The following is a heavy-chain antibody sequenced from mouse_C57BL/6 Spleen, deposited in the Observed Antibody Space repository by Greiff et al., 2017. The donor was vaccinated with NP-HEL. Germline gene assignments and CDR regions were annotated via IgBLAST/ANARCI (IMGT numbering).Heavy chain of an antibody. V-gene: IGHV5-16*01. CDR3: ARERDSSGYGWFAY. D-gene: IGHD3-2*02. CDR2: INYDGSST. CDR1: GFTFSDYY. Sequence: DVMLVESEGGLVQPGSSMKLSCTASGFTFSDYYMAWVRQVPEKGLEWVANINYDGSSTYYLDSLKSRFIISRDNAKNILYLQMSSLKSEDTATYYCARERDSSGYGWFAYWGQGTLVTVSA. J-gene: IGHJ3*01.